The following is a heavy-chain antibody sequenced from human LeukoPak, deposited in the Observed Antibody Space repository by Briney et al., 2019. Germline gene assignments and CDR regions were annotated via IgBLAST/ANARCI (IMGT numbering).Heavy chain of an antibody. V-gene: IGHV3-9*01. CDR2: VSWDSGSI. D-gene: IGHD3-22*01. J-gene: IGHJ4*02. Sequence: GRSLRLSCAASGFTFENDAMHWVRQAPGGGLEGVSSVSWDSGSIAYADSVKGRFSISRDNAKNSLYLEMSSLRAEDTALYYCAKGPGWLLSKRYFDYWGQGTPVIVSS. CDR3: AKGPGWLLSKRYFDY. CDR1: GFTFENDA.